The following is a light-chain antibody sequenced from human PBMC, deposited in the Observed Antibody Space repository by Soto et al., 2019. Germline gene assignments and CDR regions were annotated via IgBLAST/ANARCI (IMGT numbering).Light chain of an antibody. CDR2: AAS. V-gene: IGKV1-39*01. CDR3: QQSYSTPPT. J-gene: IGKJ2*01. Sequence: DIHMTQSPSSLSASVGDRVTITCRASQSISSYVKWYQQKSGQAPKLLIYAASSLRSGVPSRFSGTGSGTDFTLTITSLQPEDFASYHCQQSYSTPPTFGQGTKLEIK. CDR1: QSISSY.